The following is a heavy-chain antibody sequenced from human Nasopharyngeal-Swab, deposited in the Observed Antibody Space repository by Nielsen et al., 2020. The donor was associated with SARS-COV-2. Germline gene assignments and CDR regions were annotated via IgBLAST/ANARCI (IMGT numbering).Heavy chain of an antibody. CDR2: ISWNSGSI. D-gene: IGHD6-13*01. V-gene: IGHV3-9*01. Sequence: GGSLRLSCAASGFTFDDYALHWVRQAPGKGLEWVSGISWNSGSIGYADSVKGRFTISRDNAKNSLYLQMNSLRAEDTALYYCATSHFCAAAGISCYFDYWGQGTLVTVSS. CDR1: GFTFDDYA. J-gene: IGHJ4*02. CDR3: ATSHFCAAAGISCYFDY.